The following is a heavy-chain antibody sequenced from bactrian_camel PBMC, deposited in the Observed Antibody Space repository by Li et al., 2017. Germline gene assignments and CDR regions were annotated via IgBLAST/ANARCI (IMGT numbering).Heavy chain of an antibody. CDR1: ADTIANYC. V-gene: IGHV3S26*01. CDR2: IDGAGST. CDR3: AADGSTDFADKMEFGGFYYNI. D-gene: IGHD2*01. Sequence: VQLVESGGGSVQAGGSLRLSCTASADTIANYCMSWFRQAPGKEQEGIASIDGAGSTNYADSVKGRFTISQDNAKNTLYLQMSNLKPEDTAIYFCAADGSTDFADKMEFGGFYYNIWGQGTQVTVS. J-gene: IGHJ4*01.